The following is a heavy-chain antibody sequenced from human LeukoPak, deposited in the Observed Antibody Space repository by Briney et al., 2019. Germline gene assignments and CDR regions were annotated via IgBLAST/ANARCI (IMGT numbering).Heavy chain of an antibody. D-gene: IGHD4-17*01. J-gene: IGHJ6*02. V-gene: IGHV3-21*01. CDR3: ARGPTYGDYVDYYYGMDV. CDR2: ISSSSSYI. CDR1: GFTFSSYS. Sequence: GGSLRLSCAASGFTFSSYSMNWVRQAPGKGLEWVSSISSSSSYIYYADSVKGRFTISRDNAKNSLYLQMNSLRAEDTAVYYCARGPTYGDYVDYYYGMDVWGRGTTVTVSS.